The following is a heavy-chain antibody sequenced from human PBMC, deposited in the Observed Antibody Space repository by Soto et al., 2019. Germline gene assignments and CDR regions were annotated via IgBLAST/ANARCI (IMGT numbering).Heavy chain of an antibody. D-gene: IGHD6-13*01. CDR2: IYTSGST. J-gene: IGHJ5*02. CDR3: ARGDSSSWYPSWFDP. V-gene: IGHV4-4*07. CDR1: GGSISSYY. Sequence: XATLSLTCTVSGGSISSYYWSWIRQPAGKGLEWIGRIYTSGSTNYNPSLKSRVTMSVDTSKNQFSLKLSSVTAADTAVYYCARGDSSSWYPSWFDPWGQGTLVTVS.